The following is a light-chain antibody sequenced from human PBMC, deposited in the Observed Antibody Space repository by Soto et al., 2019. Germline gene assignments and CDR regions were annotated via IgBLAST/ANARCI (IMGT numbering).Light chain of an antibody. J-gene: IGKJ4*01. CDR1: QSISVY. CDR3: QQYNSWPLT. V-gene: IGKV3D-15*01. Sequence: ENVLTQSPVTLSLSPGERATLSCRASQSISVYLAWYQQKPGQAPRLLIYDGSNRATVIPARFSGSGSGTEFTLTISSLQSEDFAVYYCQQYNSWPLTFGGGTKVDIK. CDR2: DGS.